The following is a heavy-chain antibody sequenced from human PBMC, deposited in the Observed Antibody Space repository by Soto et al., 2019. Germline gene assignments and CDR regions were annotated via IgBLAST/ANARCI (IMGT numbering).Heavy chain of an antibody. CDR3: ARAPVLGIAARYWFDP. CDR2: IYYSGST. CDR1: GGSISSYY. Sequence: QVQLQESGPGLVKPSETLSLTCTVSGGSISSYYWSWIRQPPGKGLEWIGYIYYSGSTNYNPSLKSRVTISVDTSKNQSSLKLSSVTAADTAVYYCARAPVLGIAARYWFDPWGQGTLVTVSS. J-gene: IGHJ5*02. D-gene: IGHD6-6*01. V-gene: IGHV4-59*08.